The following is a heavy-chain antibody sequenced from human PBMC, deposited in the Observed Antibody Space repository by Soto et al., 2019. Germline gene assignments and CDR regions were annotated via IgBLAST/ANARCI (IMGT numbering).Heavy chain of an antibody. D-gene: IGHD3-10*01. Sequence: QVQLQQWGAGLLKPSETLSLTCAVYGGSFSGYYWSWIRQPPGKGLEWIGEINHSGSTNYNPSLNSRVTISVDTSKNQFSLKLSSVTAAAAAVYYCARDQQRITMVRGVIARNWFDPWGQGTLVTVSS. J-gene: IGHJ5*02. V-gene: IGHV4-34*01. CDR2: INHSGST. CDR1: GGSFSGYY. CDR3: ARDQQRITMVRGVIARNWFDP.